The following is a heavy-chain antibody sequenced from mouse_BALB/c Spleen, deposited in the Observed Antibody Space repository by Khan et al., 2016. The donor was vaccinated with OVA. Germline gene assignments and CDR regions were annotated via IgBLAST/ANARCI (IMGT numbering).Heavy chain of an antibody. CDR1: GYTFTSYV. D-gene: IGHD1-1*01. CDR2: IYPFNDDS. Sequence: VQLQQPGPELLKPGASVKMSCKASGYTFTSYVMHWVKQKPGQGLEWIGYIYPFNDDSKYSEKFKGKATLTSDTYSNTAYMELSSLTSEDSAVYYCATQGSTYTWFAYWGQGTLVTVSA. V-gene: IGHV1S136*01. J-gene: IGHJ3*01. CDR3: ATQGSTYTWFAY.